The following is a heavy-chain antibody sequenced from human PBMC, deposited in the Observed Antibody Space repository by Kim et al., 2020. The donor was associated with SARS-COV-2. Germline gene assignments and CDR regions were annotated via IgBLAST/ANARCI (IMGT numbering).Heavy chain of an antibody. CDR2: IKQDGSEK. V-gene: IGHV3-7*01. CDR3: AAPPLPLNWGSWTPFDY. D-gene: IGHD7-27*01. Sequence: GGSLRLSCAASGFTFSSYWMSWVRQAPGKGLEWVANIKQDGSEKYYVDSVKGRFTISRDNAKNSLYLQMNSLRAEDTAVYYCAAPPLPLNWGSWTPFDYWGQGTLVTVSS. J-gene: IGHJ4*02. CDR1: GFTFSSYW.